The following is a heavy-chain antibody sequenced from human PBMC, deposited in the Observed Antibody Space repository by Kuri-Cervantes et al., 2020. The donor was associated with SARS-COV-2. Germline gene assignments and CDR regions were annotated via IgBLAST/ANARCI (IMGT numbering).Heavy chain of an antibody. D-gene: IGHD5-12*01. V-gene: IGHV1-2*02. CDR3: ARGRGIQWDAFDI. CDR1: GGTFSSYA. Sequence: ASVKVSCKASGGTFSSYAISWVRQAPGQGLEWMGWINPNSGGTNYAQKFQGRVTMTRDTSISTAYMELSRLRSDDTAVYYCARGRGIQWDAFDIWGQGTMVTDSS. CDR2: INPNSGGT. J-gene: IGHJ3*02.